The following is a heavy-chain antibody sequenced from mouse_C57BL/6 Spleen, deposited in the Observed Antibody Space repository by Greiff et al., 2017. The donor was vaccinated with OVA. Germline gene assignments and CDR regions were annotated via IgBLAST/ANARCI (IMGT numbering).Heavy chain of an antibody. CDR2: ISDGGSYT. Sequence: DVKLVESGGGLVKPGGSLKLSCAASGFTFSSYAMSWVRQTPEKRLEWVATISDGGSYTYYPDNVKGRFTISRDNAKNNLYLQMSQLKSEDTAMYYCARGDGYSVYYDYWGQGTTLTVSS. D-gene: IGHD2-3*01. CDR1: GFTFSSYA. V-gene: IGHV5-4*03. J-gene: IGHJ2*01. CDR3: ARGDGYSVYYDY.